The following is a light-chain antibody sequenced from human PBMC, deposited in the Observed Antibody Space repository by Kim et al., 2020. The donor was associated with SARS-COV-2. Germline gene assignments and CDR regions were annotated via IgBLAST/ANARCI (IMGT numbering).Light chain of an antibody. V-gene: IGKV3-20*01. CDR3: QKYDTSPYT. Sequence: ETVLTQSPGTLSSSPGESATLSCRASQSVSSNYLAWYHQRPGQAPRLLIYLASTRATGAPDRFSGSGSGTDFTLTSRRLEPEDSGVFYCQKYDTSPYTFGQGTKGEI. J-gene: IGKJ2*01. CDR1: QSVSSNY. CDR2: LAS.